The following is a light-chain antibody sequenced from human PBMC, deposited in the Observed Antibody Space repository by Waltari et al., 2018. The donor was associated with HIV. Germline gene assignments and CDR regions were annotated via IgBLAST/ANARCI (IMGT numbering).Light chain of an antibody. CDR2: TAS. V-gene: IGKV1-9*01. CDR3: QQFKSYPFT. J-gene: IGKJ2*01. Sequence: DIHLTHSPAYLSASVGFRVTLTCRASAGISRFLAWYQQAPGQAPKLLIYTASTLQSGVPSRFSGSGSGTEFTLTVTSLQPEDFATYYCQQFKSYPFTFGQGTELGIK. CDR1: AGISRF.